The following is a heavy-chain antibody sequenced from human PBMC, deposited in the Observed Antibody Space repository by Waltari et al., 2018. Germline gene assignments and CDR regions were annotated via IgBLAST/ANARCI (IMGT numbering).Heavy chain of an antibody. CDR2: INSDGSST. Sequence: EVQLVESGGGLVQPGGSLRLSCAASGFTFSSYWMHWVRQAPGKGLVGGSRINSDGSSTSYADSVKGRFTISRDNAKNTLYLQMNSLRAEDTAVYYCARGGGDLVDYWGQGTLVTVSS. V-gene: IGHV3-74*01. D-gene: IGHD4-17*01. CDR3: ARGGGDLVDY. J-gene: IGHJ4*02. CDR1: GFTFSSYW.